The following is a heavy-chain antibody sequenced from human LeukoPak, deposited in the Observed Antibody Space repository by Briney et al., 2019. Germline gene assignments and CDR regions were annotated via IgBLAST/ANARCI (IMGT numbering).Heavy chain of an antibody. CDR3: AKAGYCSGGSCIYGMDV. V-gene: IGHV3-43*01. Sequence: GGSLILSCAASGFTFDDYTMHWVRQAPGKGLEWVSLISWDGGSTYYADSVKGRFTISRDNSKNSLYLQMNSLRTEDTALYYCAKAGYCSGGSCIYGMDVWGQGTTVTVSS. J-gene: IGHJ6*02. CDR2: ISWDGGST. D-gene: IGHD2-15*01. CDR1: GFTFDDYT.